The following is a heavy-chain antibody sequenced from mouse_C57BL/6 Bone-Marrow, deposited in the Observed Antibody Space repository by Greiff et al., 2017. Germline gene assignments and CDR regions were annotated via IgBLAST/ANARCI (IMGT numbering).Heavy chain of an antibody. J-gene: IGHJ1*03. Sequence: DVMLVESGGDLVKPGGSLTLSCAASGFTFSSYGMSWVRQTPDTRLAWVATISSGGSYTYSPDSVKGRFTISRDNAKNTLYLQLRSLKSEDTAMYYCARHYYGSSYWYFDVWGTGTTVTGSS. CDR2: ISSGGSYT. V-gene: IGHV5-6*02. D-gene: IGHD1-1*01. CDR1: GFTFSSYG. CDR3: ARHYYGSSYWYFDV.